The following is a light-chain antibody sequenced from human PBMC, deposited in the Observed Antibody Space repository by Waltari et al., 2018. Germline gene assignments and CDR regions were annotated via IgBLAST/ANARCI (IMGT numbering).Light chain of an antibody. CDR1: QSVSSSY. CDR2: GAS. CDR3: QQYGSSRT. Sequence: IVLTQSPGTLSLSPGERATLSCRASQSVSSSYLAWYQQKPGQAPRPLIYGASSRATGIPDRFSGSGSGTDFTLTISRLEPEDFAVYYCQQYGSSRTFGQGTKVEIK. V-gene: IGKV3-20*01. J-gene: IGKJ1*01.